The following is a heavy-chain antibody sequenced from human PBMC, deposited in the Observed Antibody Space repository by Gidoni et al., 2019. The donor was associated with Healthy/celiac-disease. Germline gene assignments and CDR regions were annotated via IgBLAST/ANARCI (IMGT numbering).Heavy chain of an antibody. CDR2: IIPIFGTA. D-gene: IGHD5-18*01. V-gene: IGHV1-69*01. J-gene: IGHJ4*02. CDR3: ARGDVQPGLDD. Sequence: QVQLVQSGAEVKKPGSSVKVSCKASGGTFSSYAISLVRQAPGQGLDWRGGIIPIFGTANDAQKCQGRVTITADEYTSTAYMELSSLRSEDTAVYYCARGDVQPGLDDWGQGTLVTVSS. CDR1: GGTFSSYA.